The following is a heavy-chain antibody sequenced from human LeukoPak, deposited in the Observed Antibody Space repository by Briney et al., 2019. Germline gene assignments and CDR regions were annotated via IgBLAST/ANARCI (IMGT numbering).Heavy chain of an antibody. CDR3: ARSGQWLAFDP. J-gene: IGHJ5*02. V-gene: IGHV1-46*01. Sequence: ASVKVSCKASGYTFTSYYMHWVRQAPGQGLEWMGIINPSGGSTSYAQKFQGRVTMTRDMSTSRVYMELSSLRSEDTAVYYCARSGQWLAFDPWGQGTLVTVSS. CDR2: INPSGGST. CDR1: GYTFTSYY. D-gene: IGHD6-19*01.